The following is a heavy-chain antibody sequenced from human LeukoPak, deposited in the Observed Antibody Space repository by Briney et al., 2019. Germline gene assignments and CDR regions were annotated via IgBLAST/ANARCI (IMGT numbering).Heavy chain of an antibody. Sequence: SVKVSCKACGGTFSSYAISWVRQAPGQGLEWMGRIIPILGIANYAQKFQGRVTITADKSTSTAYMELSSLRSEDTAVYYCARPVSHYYYYFGMDVWGQGTTVTVSS. CDR3: ARPVSHYYYYFGMDV. CDR2: IIPILGIA. CDR1: GGTFSSYA. J-gene: IGHJ6*02. V-gene: IGHV1-69*04.